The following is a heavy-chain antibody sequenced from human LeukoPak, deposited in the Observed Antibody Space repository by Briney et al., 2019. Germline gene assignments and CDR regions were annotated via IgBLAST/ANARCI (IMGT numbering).Heavy chain of an antibody. CDR2: ISGSGGST. CDR1: GFTFSSYG. J-gene: IGHJ4*02. D-gene: IGHD1-26*01. CDR3: AKASRSYYNPFDY. V-gene: IGHV3-23*01. Sequence: GGSLRLSCAASGFTFSSYGMSWVRQAPGKGLEWVSAISGSGGSTYYADSVKGRFTISRDNSKNTLYLQMNSLRAEDTAVYYCAKASRSYYNPFDYWGQGTLVTVSS.